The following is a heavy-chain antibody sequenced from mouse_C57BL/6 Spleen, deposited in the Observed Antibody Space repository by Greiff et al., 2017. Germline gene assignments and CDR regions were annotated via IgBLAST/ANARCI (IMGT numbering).Heavy chain of an antibody. CDR2: IWSGGST. CDR3: ARNAWGSSNYYFDD. J-gene: IGHJ2*01. Sequence: QVQLQQSGPGLVQPSQCLSISCTASGFSLTSYGVPWVRQSPGKGLEWLGAIWSGGSTDYNAAFISSLDTSKDNSKSQVFFKMNRRQADDTAIYYWARNAWGSSNYYFDDWGQGTTLTVSS. V-gene: IGHV2-2*01. D-gene: IGHD2-5*01. CDR1: GFSLTSYG.